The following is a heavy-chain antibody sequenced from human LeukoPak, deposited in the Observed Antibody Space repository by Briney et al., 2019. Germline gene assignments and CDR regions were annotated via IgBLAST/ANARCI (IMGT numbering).Heavy chain of an antibody. Sequence: PGGSLRLSCAASGFTFSSYSMNWVRQAPGKGLEWVSSISGSSGYRYYADSVKGRFTISRDNAKNSLYLQMNSLRAEDTAVYYCASGITMVRGPTHFDYWGQGTLVTVSS. CDR1: GFTFSSYS. J-gene: IGHJ4*02. D-gene: IGHD3-10*01. V-gene: IGHV3-21*01. CDR2: ISGSSGYR. CDR3: ASGITMVRGPTHFDY.